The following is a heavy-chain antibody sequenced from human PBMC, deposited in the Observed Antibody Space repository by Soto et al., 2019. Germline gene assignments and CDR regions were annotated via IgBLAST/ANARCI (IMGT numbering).Heavy chain of an antibody. J-gene: IGHJ4*02. V-gene: IGHV3-9*01. CDR2: ISWHGSSI. D-gene: IGHD3-16*01. Sequence: EVQLEESGGGVAQPGRSLRLSCAASGFTFDDYAMHWVRQAPGKGLEWVSGISWHGSSIRYADSLKGRFTISRDNPKNSLYLQMNSLRVEDTALYYGAKDMIIPSSAAAVDYWCQGNLVTVSS. CDR3: AKDMIIPSSAAAVDY. CDR1: GFTFDDYA.